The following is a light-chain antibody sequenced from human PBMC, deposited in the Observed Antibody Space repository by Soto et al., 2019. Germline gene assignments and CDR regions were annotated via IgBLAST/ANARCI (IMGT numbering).Light chain of an antibody. CDR2: GAS. CDR1: QSVSSN. Sequence: EIVMTQSPATLSVSPGERATLSCRASQSVSSNLAWYQQKPGQAPRLLIYGASTRATGIPARFSGSGSGTEFTLTISSLQSEDFAIYYCQQYNNWFGTFGQGTKVDI. V-gene: IGKV3-15*01. J-gene: IGKJ1*01. CDR3: QQYNNWFGT.